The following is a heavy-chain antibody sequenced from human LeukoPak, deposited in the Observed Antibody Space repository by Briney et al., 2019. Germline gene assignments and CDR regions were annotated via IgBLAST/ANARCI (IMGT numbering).Heavy chain of an antibody. CDR3: ATIRVGASQLFDY. CDR2: VDPEDGER. Sequence: ATVKISCKASGYTFTDNYIHWVQQAPGKRLEWMGRVDPEDGERIYAEKFQGRVTITADTSTDTAYMELSSLRSEDTAVYYCATIRVGASQLFDYWGQGTLVTVSS. J-gene: IGHJ4*02. V-gene: IGHV1-69-2*01. D-gene: IGHD1-26*01. CDR1: GYTFTDNY.